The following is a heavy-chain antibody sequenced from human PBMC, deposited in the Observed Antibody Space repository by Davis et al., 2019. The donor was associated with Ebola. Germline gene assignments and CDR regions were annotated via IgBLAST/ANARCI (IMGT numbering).Heavy chain of an antibody. CDR2: ISGSGGTT. V-gene: IGHV3-23*01. CDR3: AKDDASTWDQTFDY. Sequence: GGSLRLSCADSVITFSSYAMTWVRQAPGMGLEWVSAISGSGGTTYYAGSVKGRFTVSRDNPKNTLHLQMNSLRVEDTAVYYCAKDDASTWDQTFDYWGQGTLVTVSS. CDR1: VITFSSYA. J-gene: IGHJ4*02. D-gene: IGHD6-13*01.